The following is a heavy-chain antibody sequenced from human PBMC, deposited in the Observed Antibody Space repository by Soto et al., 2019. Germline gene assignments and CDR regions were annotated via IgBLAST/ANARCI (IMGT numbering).Heavy chain of an antibody. V-gene: IGHV3-33*01. Sequence: PGGSLRLSCAASGFTFSSYGMHWVRQAPGKGLEWVAVIWYDGSNKYYADSVKGRFTISRDNSKNTLYLQMNSLRAEDTAVYYCAGRRQWLVSAYYYYGMDVWGQGTTVTVSS. CDR2: IWYDGSNK. J-gene: IGHJ6*02. CDR1: GFTFSSYG. CDR3: AGRRQWLVSAYYYYGMDV. D-gene: IGHD6-19*01.